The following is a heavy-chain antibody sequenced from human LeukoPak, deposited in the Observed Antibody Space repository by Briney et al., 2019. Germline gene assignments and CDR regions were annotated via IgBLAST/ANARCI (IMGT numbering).Heavy chain of an antibody. CDR2: INHSGST. D-gene: IGHD1-7*01. Sequence: SETLSLTCAVYGGSFSGYYWSWIRQPPGKGLEWIGEINHSGSTNYNPSLKSRVTISVDTSKNQFSLKLSSVTAADTAVYYCARAFWNSFNFDYWGQGTLVTVSS. V-gene: IGHV4-34*01. J-gene: IGHJ4*02. CDR3: ARAFWNSFNFDY. CDR1: GGSFSGYY.